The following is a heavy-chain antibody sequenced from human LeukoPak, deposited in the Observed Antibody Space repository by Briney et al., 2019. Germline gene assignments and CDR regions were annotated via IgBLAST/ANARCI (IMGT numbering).Heavy chain of an antibody. CDR2: INHSGST. CDR3: ASLWFGEGYYYYGMDV. CDR1: GGSFSGYC. Sequence: SETLSLTCAVYGGSFSGYCWSWIRQPPGKGLEWIGEINHSGSTNYNPSLKSRVTISVDTSKNQFSLKLSSVTAADTAVYYCASLWFGEGYYYYGMDVWGQGTTVTVSS. J-gene: IGHJ6*02. D-gene: IGHD3-10*01. V-gene: IGHV4-34*01.